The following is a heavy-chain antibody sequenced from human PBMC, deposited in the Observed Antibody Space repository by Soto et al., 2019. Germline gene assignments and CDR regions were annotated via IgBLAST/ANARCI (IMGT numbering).Heavy chain of an antibody. V-gene: IGHV4-34*01. CDR2: INHSGST. D-gene: IGHD3-10*01. Sequence: SETLSLTXAVYGGSFSGYYWSWIRQPPGKGLEWIGEINHSGSTNYNPSLKSRVTISVDTSKNQSSLKLSSVTAADTAVYYCARSPRGYYYGSGRGAAAGTRSYFDYWGQGTLVTVPQ. CDR1: GGSFSGYY. CDR3: ARSPRGYYYGSGRGAAAGTRSYFDY. J-gene: IGHJ4*02.